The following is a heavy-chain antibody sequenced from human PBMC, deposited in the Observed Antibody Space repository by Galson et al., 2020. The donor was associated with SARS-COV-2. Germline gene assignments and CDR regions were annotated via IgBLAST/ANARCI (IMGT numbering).Heavy chain of an antibody. Sequence: GGSLRLSCAASGFTFNSYAMNWVRQAPGKGLEWVSAISGSGGSTYYADSVKGRFTISRDNSKNTLYLQMNSLRAEDTAVYYCAKEVRYFDWLLLTPNYYYYYGMDVWGQGTTVTVSS. CDR2: ISGSGGST. CDR3: AKEVRYFDWLLLTPNYYYYYGMDV. D-gene: IGHD3-9*01. V-gene: IGHV3-23*01. J-gene: IGHJ6*02. CDR1: GFTFNSYA.